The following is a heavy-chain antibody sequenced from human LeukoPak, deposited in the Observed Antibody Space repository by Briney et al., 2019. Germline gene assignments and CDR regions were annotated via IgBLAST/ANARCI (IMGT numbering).Heavy chain of an antibody. CDR2: IYHSGST. CDR3: ATRQKDTRHYFDY. CDR1: GGSISSGGYY. J-gene: IGHJ4*02. V-gene: IGHV4-30-2*01. Sequence: SETLSLSCTVSGGSISSGGYYWSWIRQPPGKGLEWIGYIYHSGSTYYNPSLKSRVTISVDRSKNQFSLKLSSVTAADTAVYYCATRQKDTRHYFDYWGQGTLVTVSS.